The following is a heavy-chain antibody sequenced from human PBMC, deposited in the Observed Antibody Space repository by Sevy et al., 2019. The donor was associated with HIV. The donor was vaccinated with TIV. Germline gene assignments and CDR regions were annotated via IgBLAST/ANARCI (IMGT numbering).Heavy chain of an antibody. J-gene: IGHJ6*03. Sequence: GGSLRLSCAASGFTFSSYAMSWVRQAPGKGLEWVSAISGSGGSTYYADPVKGRFTISRDNSKNTLYLQMNSLRAEDTAVYYCAMLSYRYGDWRPNYMDVWGKGTTVTVSS. CDR3: AMLSYRYGDWRPNYMDV. V-gene: IGHV3-23*01. CDR2: ISGSGGST. CDR1: GFTFSSYA. D-gene: IGHD4-17*01.